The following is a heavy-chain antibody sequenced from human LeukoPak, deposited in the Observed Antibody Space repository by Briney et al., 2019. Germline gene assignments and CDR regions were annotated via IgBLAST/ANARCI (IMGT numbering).Heavy chain of an antibody. CDR2: IYSGGST. D-gene: IGHD2-21*02. CDR1: GFTVSSNY. CDR3: ARGDCGGDCYDAFDI. V-gene: IGHV3-66*01. Sequence: GGSLRLSCAASGFTVSSNYMSWVRQAPGKGLEWVSVIYSGGSTYYADSGKGRFTISRDNSKNTLYLKMNSLRAEDTAVYYCARGDCGGDCYDAFDIWGQGTMVTVSS. J-gene: IGHJ3*02.